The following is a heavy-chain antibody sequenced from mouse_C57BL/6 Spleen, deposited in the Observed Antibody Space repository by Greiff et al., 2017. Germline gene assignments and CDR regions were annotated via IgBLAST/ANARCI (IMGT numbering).Heavy chain of an antibody. CDR3: ACYYYGSSSFYYAMDY. D-gene: IGHD1-1*01. Sequence: VQLQQPGAELVKPGASVKLSCKASGYTFTSYWMHWVKQRPGQGLEWIGMIHPNSGSTNYNEKFKSKATLTVDKSSSTAYMQLSSLTSEDSAVYYCACYYYGSSSFYYAMDYWGQGTSVTVSS. J-gene: IGHJ4*01. CDR1: GYTFTSYW. CDR2: IHPNSGST. V-gene: IGHV1-64*01.